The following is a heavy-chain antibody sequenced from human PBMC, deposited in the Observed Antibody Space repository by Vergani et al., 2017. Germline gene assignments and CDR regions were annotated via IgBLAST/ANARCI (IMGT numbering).Heavy chain of an antibody. V-gene: IGHV4-39*07. CDR1: GGSISSSSYY. Sequence: QLQLQESGPGLVKPSETLSLTCTVSGGSISSSSYYWGWIRQPPGKGLEWIGSIYYSGSTYYNPSLKSRVTISVDTSKNPFSLKLSSVTAADTAVYYCARDLRPAPHPFDYWGQGTLVTVSS. CDR3: ARDLRPAPHPFDY. CDR2: IYYSGST. D-gene: IGHD5/OR15-5a*01. J-gene: IGHJ4*02.